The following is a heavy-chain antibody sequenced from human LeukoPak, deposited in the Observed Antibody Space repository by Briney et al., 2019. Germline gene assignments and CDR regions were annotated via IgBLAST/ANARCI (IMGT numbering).Heavy chain of an antibody. CDR1: GFTLSNYW. J-gene: IGHJ3*02. Sequence: GGSLRLSCAGSGFTLSNYWMTWVRQAPGKGPGWVANIKEDGSEKYYVDSVKGRFTISRDNAKNSLYLQMNSLRAEDTAVYYCARDPSSDAFDIWGQGTMVTVSS. V-gene: IGHV3-7*05. CDR3: ARDPSSDAFDI. CDR2: IKEDGSEK.